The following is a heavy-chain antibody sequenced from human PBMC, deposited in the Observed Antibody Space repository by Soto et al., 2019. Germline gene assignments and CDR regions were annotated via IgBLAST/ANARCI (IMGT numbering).Heavy chain of an antibody. CDR3: ARGIEGWYQGRYYYGMDV. J-gene: IGHJ6*02. CDR2: IYYSGST. CDR1: GGSVSIGSYY. D-gene: IGHD6-19*01. Sequence: QVQLQESGPGLVKPSETLSLTCTVSGGSVSIGSYYWSWIRQPPGKGLEWIGYIYYSGSTNYNPSLKSRVTISVDTYKKQFSLKLSSVTAADTAVYYCARGIEGWYQGRYYYGMDVCGQGTTVTVSS. V-gene: IGHV4-61*01.